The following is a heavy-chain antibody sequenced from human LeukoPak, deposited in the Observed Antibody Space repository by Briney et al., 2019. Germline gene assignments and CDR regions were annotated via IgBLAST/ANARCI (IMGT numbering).Heavy chain of an antibody. CDR1: GFTFGSYS. J-gene: IGHJ4*02. CDR2: ITSSGRYI. V-gene: IGHV3-21*01. CDR3: TRKGSQWDFLVDY. Sequence: GGSLRLSCAASGFTFGSYSLNWVRQAPGKGLEWVSSITSSGRYIYYADSGKGRFTISRDNSENSLYLQMDSLTAEDTAVYYCTRKGSQWDFLVDYWGQGTRVAVSP. D-gene: IGHD2/OR15-2a*01.